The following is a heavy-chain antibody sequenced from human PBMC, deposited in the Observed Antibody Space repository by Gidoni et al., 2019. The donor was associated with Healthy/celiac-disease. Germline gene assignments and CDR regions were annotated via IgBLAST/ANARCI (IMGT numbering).Heavy chain of an antibody. J-gene: IGHJ4*02. D-gene: IGHD4-17*01. CDR3: ARSPLTTVVTRIDY. CDR2: ISSSGSTI. CDR1: AFPFSDYY. V-gene: IGHV3-11*01. Sequence: QVQLVESGGGLVKPGGSLSLSCAASAFPFSDYYMSWIRQAPGKGLEWVSYISSSGSTIYYADSVKGRFTISRDNAKNSLYLQMNSLRAEDTAVYYCARSPLTTVVTRIDYWGQGTLVTVSS.